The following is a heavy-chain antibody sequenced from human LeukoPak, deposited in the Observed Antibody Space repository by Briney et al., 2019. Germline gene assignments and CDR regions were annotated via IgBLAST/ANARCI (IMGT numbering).Heavy chain of an antibody. J-gene: IGHJ4*02. Sequence: SETLSLTCTVSGGSISSSSYYWGWIRQPPGKGLEWIGSIYYSGSTYYNPSLKSRVTISVDTSKNQFSLKLSSVTAADTAVYYCARHEAYYYDSSGYPSIGYFDYWGQGTWSPSPQ. D-gene: IGHD3-22*01. CDR2: IYYSGST. V-gene: IGHV4-39*01. CDR1: GGSISSSSYY. CDR3: ARHEAYYYDSSGYPSIGYFDY.